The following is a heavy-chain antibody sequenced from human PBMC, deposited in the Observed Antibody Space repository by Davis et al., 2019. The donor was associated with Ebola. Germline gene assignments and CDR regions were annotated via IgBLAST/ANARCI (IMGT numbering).Heavy chain of an antibody. CDR3: ARVEMATIDY. D-gene: IGHD5-24*01. CDR2: ISYDGSNK. CDR1: GFTFSSYG. J-gene: IGHJ4*02. V-gene: IGHV3-30*12. Sequence: PGGSLRLSCAASGFTFSSYGMHWVRQAPGKGLEWVAVISYDGSNKYYADSVKGRFTISRDNAKNSLYLQMNSLRAEDTAVYYCARVEMATIDYWGQGTLVTVSS.